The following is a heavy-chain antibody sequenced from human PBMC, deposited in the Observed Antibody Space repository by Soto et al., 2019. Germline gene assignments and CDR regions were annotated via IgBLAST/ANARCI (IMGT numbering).Heavy chain of an antibody. V-gene: IGHV4-59*01. CDR3: VRDCYSSSCFDL. D-gene: IGHD6-13*01. CDR1: GGSITPYY. J-gene: IGHJ4*02. Sequence: QVQLQESGPGVVKPSETLSLTCTVSGGSITPYYWSWIRQPPGKRLEWIGYISSSGFTNYNPSLNSRVTISVDTSKNQFSLKLSSVTAADTAVYYCVRDCYSSSCFDLWGQGTLVTVSS. CDR2: ISSSGFT.